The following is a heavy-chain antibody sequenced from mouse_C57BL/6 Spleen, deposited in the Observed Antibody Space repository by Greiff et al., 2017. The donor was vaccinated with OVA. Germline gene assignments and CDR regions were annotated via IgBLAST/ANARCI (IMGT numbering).Heavy chain of an antibody. V-gene: IGHV1-82*01. Sequence: VHLVESGPELVKPGASVKISCKASGYAFSSSWMNWVKQRPGKGLEWIGRIYPGDGDTNYNGKFKGKATLTADKSSSTAYMQLSSLTSEDSAVYFCARLGGNYFDYWGQGTTLTVSS. CDR3: ARLGGNYFDY. J-gene: IGHJ2*01. CDR1: GYAFSSSW. CDR2: IYPGDGDT.